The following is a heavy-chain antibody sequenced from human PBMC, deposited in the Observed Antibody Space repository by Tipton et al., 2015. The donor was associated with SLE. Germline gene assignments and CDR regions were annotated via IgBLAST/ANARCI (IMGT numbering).Heavy chain of an antibody. CDR3: ARRGVWGLPFDY. V-gene: IGHV3-7*01. CDR2: IKEDGSEK. CDR1: GFAFSSSW. J-gene: IGHJ4*02. D-gene: IGHD2-21*01. Sequence: SLRLSCAASGFAFSSSWMNWVRQAPGKGLEWVANIKEDGSEKHYVDSVKGRFTISRDNAKNSLYLQMNSLRAEDTAVYYCARRGVWGLPFDYWGQGTLVTVSS.